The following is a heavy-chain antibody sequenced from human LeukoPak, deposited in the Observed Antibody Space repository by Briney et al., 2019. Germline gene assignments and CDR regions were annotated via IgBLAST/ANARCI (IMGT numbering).Heavy chain of an antibody. CDR1: GYTFTNNY. Sequence: ASVKVSCKASGYTFTNNYMHWVRQAPGQGLEWMGWINTNTGNPTYAQGFTGRFVFSLDTSVSTAYLQINSLKAEDTAVYYCARDSISGSYVHYDNWGQGTLVTVSS. V-gene: IGHV7-4-1*02. D-gene: IGHD1-26*01. J-gene: IGHJ4*02. CDR2: INTNTGNP. CDR3: ARDSISGSYVHYDN.